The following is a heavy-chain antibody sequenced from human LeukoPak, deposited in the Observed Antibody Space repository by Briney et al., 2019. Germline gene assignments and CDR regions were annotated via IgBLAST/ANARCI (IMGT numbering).Heavy chain of an antibody. Sequence: SETLSLTCTVSGGSISSGGYYWSWIRQHPGKGLEWIGYIYCSGSTYYNPSLKSRVTISVDTSKNQFSLKLSSVTAADTAVYYCARGSYSGSYYWFDPWGQGTLVTVSS. CDR2: IYCSGST. D-gene: IGHD1-26*01. V-gene: IGHV4-31*03. CDR1: GGSISSGGYY. CDR3: ARGSYSGSYYWFDP. J-gene: IGHJ5*02.